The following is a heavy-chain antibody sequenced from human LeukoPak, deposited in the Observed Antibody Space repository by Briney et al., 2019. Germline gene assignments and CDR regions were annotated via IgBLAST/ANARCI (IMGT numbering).Heavy chain of an antibody. D-gene: IGHD3-22*01. CDR1: GGSISSSSYY. CDR2: IYYSGST. J-gene: IGHJ4*02. V-gene: IGHV4-39*07. CDR3: ARVVGGSNYYDSSGYFDY. Sequence: SETLCLTCTVSGGSISSSSYYWGWIRQPPGKGLEWIGSIYYSGSTYYNPSLKSRVTISVDTSKNQFSLKLSSVTAADTAVYYCARVVGGSNYYDSSGYFDYWGQGTLVTVSS.